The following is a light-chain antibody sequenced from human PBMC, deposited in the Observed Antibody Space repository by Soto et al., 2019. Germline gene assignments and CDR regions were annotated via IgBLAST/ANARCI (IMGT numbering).Light chain of an antibody. Sequence: EIVLTQSPATLSLSAGERATLSCRASQTIINYLAWYQQKPGQAPRLLIYDSSNRATGIPAKFSGSGFGTDFTLTISFLEPADSAVYYCQQRNSWPITFGQGTLLE. V-gene: IGKV3-11*01. CDR3: QQRNSWPIT. CDR1: QTIINY. J-gene: IGKJ5*01. CDR2: DSS.